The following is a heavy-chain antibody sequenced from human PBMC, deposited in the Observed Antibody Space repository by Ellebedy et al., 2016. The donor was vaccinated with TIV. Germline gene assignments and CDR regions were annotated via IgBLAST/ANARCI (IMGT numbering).Heavy chain of an antibody. CDR1: GYTLTSYG. CDR2: INPNSGGT. J-gene: IGHJ4*02. D-gene: IGHD3-16*02. V-gene: IGHV1-2*02. Sequence: ASVKVSCKASGYTLTSYGISWVRQAPGQGLEWMGWINPNSGGTNYAQKFQGRVTMTRDTSISTAYMELSRLRSDDTAVYYCARVLSRGRGPFDYWGQGTLVTVSS. CDR3: ARVLSRGRGPFDY.